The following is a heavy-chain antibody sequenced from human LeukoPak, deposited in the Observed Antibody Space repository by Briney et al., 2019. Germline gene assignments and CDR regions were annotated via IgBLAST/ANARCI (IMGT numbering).Heavy chain of an antibody. CDR2: ISGSGSST. Sequence: GGSLRLSCAASGFTFSSYAMSWVRQAPGKGLEWVSPISGSGSSTYYADSVKGRFTISRDNSKNTRYLQMNSLRAQDTAVYYVANGVAGACPYYFDYWGQGTLVTVSS. J-gene: IGHJ4*02. CDR3: ANGVAGACPYYFDY. V-gene: IGHV3-23*01. D-gene: IGHD6-19*01. CDR1: GFTFSSYA.